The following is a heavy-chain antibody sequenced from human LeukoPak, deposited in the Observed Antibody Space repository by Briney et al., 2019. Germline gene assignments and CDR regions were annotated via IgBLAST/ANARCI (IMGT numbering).Heavy chain of an antibody. Sequence: SQTLSLTCTVSGGSISSGGYYWSWIRQHPGKGLEWNGYIYYSGSTYYNPSLKSRVTISVDTSKNQFSLKLSSVTAADTAVYYCARAPPTYYYDSSGYSPFDYWGQGTLVTVSS. CDR1: GGSISSGGYY. D-gene: IGHD3-22*01. CDR2: IYYSGST. V-gene: IGHV4-31*03. J-gene: IGHJ4*02. CDR3: ARAPPTYYYDSSGYSPFDY.